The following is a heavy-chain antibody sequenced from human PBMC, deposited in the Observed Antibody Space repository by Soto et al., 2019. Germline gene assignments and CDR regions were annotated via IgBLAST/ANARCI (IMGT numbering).Heavy chain of an antibody. Sequence: SLRLSCAASGFTFSSYGMHWVRQAPGKGLEWVAVISYDGSNKYYADSVKGRFTISRDNSKNTLYLQMNSLRAEDTAVYYCAKDLTADSGWWFDAFDIWGQGTMVTVSS. CDR2: ISYDGSNK. V-gene: IGHV3-30*18. D-gene: IGHD6-19*01. J-gene: IGHJ3*02. CDR1: GFTFSSYG. CDR3: AKDLTADSGWWFDAFDI.